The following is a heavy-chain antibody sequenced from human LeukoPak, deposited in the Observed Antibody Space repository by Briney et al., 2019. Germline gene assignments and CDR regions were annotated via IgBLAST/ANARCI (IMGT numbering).Heavy chain of an antibody. D-gene: IGHD5-12*01. CDR2: IYHSGST. Sequence: SETLSLTCAVSGGSISSGGYPCSWIRQPPGKGLGWIGYIYHSGSTYYNPSLKRRVTISVDRSKNQFSLKLSSVTAADTAVYYCARGNSGYDPGWFDPWGQGTLVTVSS. CDR1: GGSISSGGYP. J-gene: IGHJ5*02. CDR3: ARGNSGYDPGWFDP. V-gene: IGHV4-30-2*01.